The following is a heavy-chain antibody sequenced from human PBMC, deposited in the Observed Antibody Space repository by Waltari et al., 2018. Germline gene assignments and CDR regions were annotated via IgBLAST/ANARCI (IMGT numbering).Heavy chain of an antibody. V-gene: IGHV4-61*02. J-gene: IGHJ5*02. CDR1: GASVSGGSYF. D-gene: IGHD3-22*01. Sequence: QVQLQESGQGLVKPSQTLSLTCTVPGASVSGGSYFWNWIRQPAGKGLEWIARIYTTGRTDYNPSLQSRVTISADTSKNELSLKMSSVTAADTAVYYCARSGYDSTEGWLDPWGPGTLVTVSS. CDR3: ARSGYDSTEGWLDP. CDR2: IYTTGRT.